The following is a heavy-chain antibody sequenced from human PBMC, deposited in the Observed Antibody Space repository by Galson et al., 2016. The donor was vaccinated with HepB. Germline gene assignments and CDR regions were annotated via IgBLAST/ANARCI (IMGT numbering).Heavy chain of an antibody. CDR1: GFIFSGHS. V-gene: IGHV3-21*01. Sequence: SLRLSCAASGFIFSGHSMNWVRQAPGKGLEWVSSISSGTSFIHYTDSVKGRFTISRDNAKNLLYLQMDSLRAEDTAVYYCARDSHSSSWDYNYDGMDVWGQGTTVTVSS. D-gene: IGHD6-13*01. CDR2: ISSGTSFI. J-gene: IGHJ6*02. CDR3: ARDSHSSSWDYNYDGMDV.